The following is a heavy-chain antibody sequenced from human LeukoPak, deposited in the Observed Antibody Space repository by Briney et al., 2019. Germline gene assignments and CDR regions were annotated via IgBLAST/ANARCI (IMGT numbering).Heavy chain of an antibody. Sequence: GGSLRLSCVASGFTYRSQAMTWVRQAPGKGLEWVSHISASGGSTRYADSVKGRFTMSRDNSKNTLYLQINGLRVDDTAVYFCAKDAHFYGLDVWGQGTTVAVSS. J-gene: IGHJ6*02. CDR1: GFTYRSQA. V-gene: IGHV3-23*01. CDR3: AKDAHFYGLDV. CDR2: ISASGGST.